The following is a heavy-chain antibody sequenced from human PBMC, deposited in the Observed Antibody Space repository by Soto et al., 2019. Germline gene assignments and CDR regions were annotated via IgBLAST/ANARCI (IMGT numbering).Heavy chain of an antibody. CDR1: GFTFSNYA. D-gene: IGHD3-16*01. J-gene: IGHJ4*02. CDR2: VGATAGTT. Sequence: GGSHRPSCAPSGFTFSNYAMIWVRQAPGKGLEWVSLVGATAGTTYYTDSVKGRFTISRDNSRNTVYLQMNSLRADGTAVYYCAKDRLAGGFDYWGQGTLVTVSS. CDR3: AKDRLAGGFDY. V-gene: IGHV3-23*01.